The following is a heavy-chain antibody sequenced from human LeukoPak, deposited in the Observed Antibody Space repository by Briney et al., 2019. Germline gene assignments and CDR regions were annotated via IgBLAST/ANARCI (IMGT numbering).Heavy chain of an antibody. J-gene: IGHJ4*02. V-gene: IGHV4-30-4*08. CDR2: IYYSWST. D-gene: IGHD6-6*01. Sequence: PSETLSLTCTVSGGSISSGDYYWSWIRQPPGKGLEWIGYIYYSWSTYYNPSLKSRVTISVDTSKNQFSLKLSSVTAADTAVYYCAGALNGQLEGRHRGAIDYWGQGTLVTVSS. CDR1: GGSISSGDYY. CDR3: AGALNGQLEGRHRGAIDY.